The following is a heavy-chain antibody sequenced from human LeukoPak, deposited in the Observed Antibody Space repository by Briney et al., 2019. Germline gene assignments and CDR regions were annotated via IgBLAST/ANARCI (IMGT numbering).Heavy chain of an antibody. Sequence: ASVKVSCKASGYTFTRYYMHWVRQAPGQGLEWMGIINPSGGSTSSAQKFQGRVTMTRDTSTSTVYMEMSSLRSEDTAVYYCARGIALQVGAIRNYYYYYGMDVWGQGTTVTVSS. CDR1: GYTFTRYY. J-gene: IGHJ6*02. V-gene: IGHV1-46*01. CDR3: ARGIALQVGAIRNYYYYYGMDV. D-gene: IGHD1-26*01. CDR2: INPSGGST.